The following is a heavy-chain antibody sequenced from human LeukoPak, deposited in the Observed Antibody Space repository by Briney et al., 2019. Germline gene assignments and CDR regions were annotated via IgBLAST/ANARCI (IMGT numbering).Heavy chain of an antibody. Sequence: PGRSLRLSCAASGFTFDDYAMHWVRQAPGKGLEWVSGISWNSGSIGYADPVKGRFTISRDNAKNSLYLQMNSLRAEDTALYHCAKGRTPYCSSTSCYVDYWGQGTLVTVSS. J-gene: IGHJ4*02. CDR3: AKGRTPYCSSTSCYVDY. CDR2: ISWNSGSI. V-gene: IGHV3-9*01. D-gene: IGHD2-2*01. CDR1: GFTFDDYA.